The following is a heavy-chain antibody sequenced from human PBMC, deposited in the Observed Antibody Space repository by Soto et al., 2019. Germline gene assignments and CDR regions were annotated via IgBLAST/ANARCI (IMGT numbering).Heavy chain of an antibody. CDR3: ARGGTAYYYDSSGYYYCNY. CDR1: GGTFSSYA. CDR2: IIPIFGTA. D-gene: IGHD3-22*01. V-gene: IGHV1-69*06. J-gene: IGHJ4*02. Sequence: SVKVSCQASGGTFSSYAISWVRQAPGQGLEWMGGIIPIFGTANYAQKFQGRVTITADKSTSTAYMELSSLRSEDTAVYYCARGGTAYYYDSSGYYYCNYWGQGTLVTVSS.